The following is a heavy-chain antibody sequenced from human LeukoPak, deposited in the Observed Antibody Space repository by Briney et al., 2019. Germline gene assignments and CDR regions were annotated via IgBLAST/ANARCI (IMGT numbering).Heavy chain of an antibody. CDR3: TREADGNFDY. CDR1: GFTFSPYS. Sequence: PGGSLRLSCAASGFTFSPYSMNWVRQVPGKGLEWVSYINSGSTLTHYADSVRGRFTISRDDAENSLYLNMNSLTAEDTAVYYCTREADGNFDYWGQGTLVTVSS. J-gene: IGHJ4*02. D-gene: IGHD2-15*01. CDR2: INSGSTLT. V-gene: IGHV3-21*05.